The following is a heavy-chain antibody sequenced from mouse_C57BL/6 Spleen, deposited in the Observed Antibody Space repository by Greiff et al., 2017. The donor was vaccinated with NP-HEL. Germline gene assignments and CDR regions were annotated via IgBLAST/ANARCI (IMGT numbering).Heavy chain of an antibody. J-gene: IGHJ4*01. V-gene: IGHV1-26*01. Sequence: VQLQQSGPELVKPGASVKISCKASGYTFTDYYMNWVKQSHGKSLEWIGDINPNNGGTSYNQKFKGKATLTVDKSSSTAYMELRSLTSEDSAVYYCARGDYYGSSPLMDYWGQGTSVTVSS. D-gene: IGHD1-1*01. CDR1: GYTFTDYY. CDR2: INPNNGGT. CDR3: ARGDYYGSSPLMDY.